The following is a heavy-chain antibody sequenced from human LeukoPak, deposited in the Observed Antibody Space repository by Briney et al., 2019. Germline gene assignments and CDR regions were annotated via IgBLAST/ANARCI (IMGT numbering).Heavy chain of an antibody. Sequence: GASVKVSCKASGYTFTDYYMHWVRQAPGQGLEWMSWINPNSGGTNYIQKFQGRVTMTRDTSINTAYMELRRLRSDDTAVYYCASGYNSGWAGDYWGQGTLVTVSS. CDR1: GYTFTDYY. J-gene: IGHJ4*02. CDR2: INPNSGGT. V-gene: IGHV1-2*02. CDR3: ASGYNSGWAGDY. D-gene: IGHD6-19*01.